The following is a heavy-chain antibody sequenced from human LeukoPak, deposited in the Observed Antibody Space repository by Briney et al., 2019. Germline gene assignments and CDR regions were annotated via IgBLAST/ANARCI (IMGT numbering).Heavy chain of an antibody. V-gene: IGHV4-4*07. CDR1: GGSISSYY. J-gene: IGHJ6*02. D-gene: IGHD3-9*01. CDR2: IYTSGST. Sequence: SETLSLTCTVSGGSISSYYWRWIRQPAGKGLEWIGRIYTSGSTNYNPSLKSRVTMSVDTSKNQFSLKLSSVTAADTAVYYCARDLPQYYDILTDVWGQGTTVTVSS. CDR3: ARDLPQYYDILTDV.